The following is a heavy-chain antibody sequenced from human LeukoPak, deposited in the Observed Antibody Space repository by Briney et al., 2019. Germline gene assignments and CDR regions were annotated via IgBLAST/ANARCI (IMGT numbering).Heavy chain of an antibody. CDR2: INPNSGGT. CDR3: ARWQYQLPPYYFDY. V-gene: IGHV1-2*02. Sequence: ASVKVSRKASGYTFTGYYMHWVRQAPGQGLEWMGWINPNSGGTNYAQKFQGRVTMTRDTSISTAYMELSRLRSDDTAVYYCARWQYQLPPYYFDYWGQGTLVTVSS. D-gene: IGHD2-2*01. CDR1: GYTFTGYY. J-gene: IGHJ4*02.